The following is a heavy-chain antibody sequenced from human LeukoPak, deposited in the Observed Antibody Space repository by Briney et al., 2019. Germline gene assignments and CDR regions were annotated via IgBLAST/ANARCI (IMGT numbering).Heavy chain of an antibody. J-gene: IGHJ4*02. CDR2: TYYSGST. CDR1: GGSFSSSSYY. Sequence: SETLSLTCTVSGGSFSSSSYYWGWIRQPPGKGLEWIGSTYYSGSTYYNPSLKSRVTISVDTSKNQFSLKLSSVTAADTAVYYCAIRSLWEPYYFDYWGQGTLVTVSS. V-gene: IGHV4-39*01. CDR3: AIRSLWEPYYFDY. D-gene: IGHD1-26*01.